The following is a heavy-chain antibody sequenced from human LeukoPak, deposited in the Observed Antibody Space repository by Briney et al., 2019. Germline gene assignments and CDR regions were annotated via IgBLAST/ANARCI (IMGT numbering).Heavy chain of an antibody. Sequence: GGSLSLFCALSGFTFSSYGMQWVREARGKGLEWVAVISYYGRNKYSADSVKGRFTVSRDNSKNTLYLQMDSLRAEDTAVYYCAKDGGYQVASPNHDAFNAWGQGTMVTVSS. CDR3: AKDGGYQVASPNHDAFNA. V-gene: IGHV3-30*18. CDR1: GFTFSSYG. CDR2: ISYYGRNK. D-gene: IGHD4-23*01. J-gene: IGHJ3*01.